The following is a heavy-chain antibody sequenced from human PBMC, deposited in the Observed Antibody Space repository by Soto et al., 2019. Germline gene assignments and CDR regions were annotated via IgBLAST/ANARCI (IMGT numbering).Heavy chain of an antibody. Sequence: SVKVSCKASGFTFTSSAVQWVRQARGQRLEWIGWIVVGSGNTNYAQKFQERVTITRDMSTSTAYMELSSLRSEDTAVYYCAAAPYYYDSSGYRYYYYGMDVWGQGTTVTVSS. CDR3: AAAPYYYDSSGYRYYYYGMDV. CDR1: GFTFTSSA. V-gene: IGHV1-58*01. D-gene: IGHD3-22*01. J-gene: IGHJ6*02. CDR2: IVVGSGNT.